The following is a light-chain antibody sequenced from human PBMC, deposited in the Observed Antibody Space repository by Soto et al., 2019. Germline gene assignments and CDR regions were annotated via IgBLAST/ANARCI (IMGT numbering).Light chain of an antibody. J-gene: IGKJ1*01. CDR2: AAS. Sequence: ESVLTQSPGTLSFSPGERASLSCRSSQSLSRRYVAWYQQKPGQAPRLLIYAASTRATGIPDRFSGSGYGTEFTLTISRLEPEDFAMYFCQKYDNSPLTFGQGTKIEIK. CDR3: QKYDNSPLT. CDR1: QSLSRRY. V-gene: IGKV3-20*01.